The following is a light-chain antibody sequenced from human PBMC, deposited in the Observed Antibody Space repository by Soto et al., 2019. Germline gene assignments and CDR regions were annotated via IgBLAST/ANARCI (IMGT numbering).Light chain of an antibody. Sequence: GIMQGLRILTVSPRERATLSCRASQSVSSNLAWYQQKPGQAPRLLIYGASTRATGIPDRFSGSGSGTDFTLTISRLEPEDFAVYYCQQYGSSPWTFGQGTKVDI. CDR2: GAS. CDR1: QSVSSN. CDR3: QQYGSSPWT. J-gene: IGKJ1*01. V-gene: IGKV3-20*01.